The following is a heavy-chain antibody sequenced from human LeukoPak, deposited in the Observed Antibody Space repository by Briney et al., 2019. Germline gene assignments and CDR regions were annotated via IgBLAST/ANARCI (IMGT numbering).Heavy chain of an antibody. D-gene: IGHD2-15*01. J-gene: IGHJ5*02. V-gene: IGHV4-39*07. CDR1: GGSVSSGSYY. CDR2: INHSGST. Sequence: PSETLSLTCTVSGGSVSSGSYYWSWIRQPPGKGLEWIGEINHSGSTNYNPSLKSRVTISVDTSKNQFSLKLSSVTAADTAVYYCARDPGYCSGGSCYSGVHDRGRWFDPWGQGTLVTVSS. CDR3: ARDPGYCSGGSCYSGVHDRGRWFDP.